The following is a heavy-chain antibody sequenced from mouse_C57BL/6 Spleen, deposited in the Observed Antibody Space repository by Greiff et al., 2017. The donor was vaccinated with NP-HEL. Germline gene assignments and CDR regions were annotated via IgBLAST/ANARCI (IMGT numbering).Heavy chain of an antibody. CDR2: IDPSDSDT. CDR3: ARSSYYSNPGYFDY. D-gene: IGHD2-5*01. V-gene: IGHV1-52*01. CDR1: GYTFTSYW. J-gene: IGHJ2*01. Sequence: QVQLQQPGAELVRPGSSVKLSCKASGYTFTSYWMHWVKQRPIQGLEWIGNIDPSDSDTHYNQKFKDKATLTVDKSSSTAYMQLSSLTSEDSAVYYCARSSYYSNPGYFDYWGQGTTLTVSS.